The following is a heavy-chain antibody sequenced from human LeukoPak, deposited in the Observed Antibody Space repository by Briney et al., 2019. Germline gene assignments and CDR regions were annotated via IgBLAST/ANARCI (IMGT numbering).Heavy chain of an antibody. V-gene: IGHV3-30*03. CDR1: GFTFSSYG. J-gene: IGHJ4*02. Sequence: GRSLRLSCAASGFTFSSYGMHWVRQAPGKGLEWVAVISYDGSNKYYADSVKGRFTISRDNSKNTLYLQMNSLRAEDTAVYYCASDIAAAGLFDYWGQGTLVTVSS. CDR3: ASDIAAAGLFDY. CDR2: ISYDGSNK. D-gene: IGHD6-13*01.